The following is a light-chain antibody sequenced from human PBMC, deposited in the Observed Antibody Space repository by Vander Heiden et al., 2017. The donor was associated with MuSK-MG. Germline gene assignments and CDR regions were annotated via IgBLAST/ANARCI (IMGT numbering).Light chain of an antibody. CDR1: SSDVGTYDF. J-gene: IGLJ2*01. CDR2: DVH. Sequence: QSALTQPASVSGSPGQSITISCTGTSSDVGTYDFVPWYQQHPDKAPQLIVFDVHDRPSGVSDRFSGSKSGYTASLTISGLQAEDEAHYFCSSYTTSGTVVFGGGTKLTVL. CDR3: SSYTTSGTVV. V-gene: IGLV2-14*03.